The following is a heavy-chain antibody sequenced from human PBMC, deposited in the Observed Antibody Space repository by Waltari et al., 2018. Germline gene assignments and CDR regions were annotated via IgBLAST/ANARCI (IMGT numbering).Heavy chain of an antibody. D-gene: IGHD3-22*01. V-gene: IGHV1-24*01. J-gene: IGHJ4*02. CDR3: ATLYYYDSSGYYPIDY. CDR2: FDHEDGET. CDR1: GYTLTELS. Sequence: QVQLVQSGAEVKKPGASVKVSCKVSGYTLTELSRHWVRQAPGKGLEWMGGFDHEDGETIYAQKFQGRVTMTEDTSTDTAYMELSSLRSEDTAVYYCATLYYYDSSGYYPIDYWGQGTLVTVSS.